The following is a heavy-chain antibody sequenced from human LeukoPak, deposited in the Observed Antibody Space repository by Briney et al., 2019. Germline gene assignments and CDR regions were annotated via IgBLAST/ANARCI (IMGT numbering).Heavy chain of an antibody. D-gene: IGHD3-3*01. CDR2: INPNSGGT. CDR1: GYTFTGYY. V-gene: IGHV1-2*02. J-gene: IGHJ4*02. CDR3: ARDGDFWSGYYTKVY. Sequence: ASVKVSCEASGYTFTGYYMHWVRQAPGQGLEWMGWINPNSGGTNYAQRFQGRVTMTRDTSISTAYMELSRLRSDGTAVYYCARDGDFWSGYYTKVYWGQGTLVTVSS.